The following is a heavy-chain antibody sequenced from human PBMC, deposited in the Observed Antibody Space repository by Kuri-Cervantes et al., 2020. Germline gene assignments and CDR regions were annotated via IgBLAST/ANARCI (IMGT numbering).Heavy chain of an antibody. D-gene: IGHD3-10*01. Sequence: GSLRLSCTVSSYSISSGSYWAWIRQSPGKGLQWIGSLYHSGSTYHTPSLKSRVTISVDTSKNQFSLKLSSVTAADTAVYYCARGSMGWFGESTRLDYWGQGTLVTVSS. CDR1: SYSISSGSY. CDR2: LYHSGST. V-gene: IGHV4-38-2*02. CDR3: ARGSMGWFGESTRLDY. J-gene: IGHJ4*02.